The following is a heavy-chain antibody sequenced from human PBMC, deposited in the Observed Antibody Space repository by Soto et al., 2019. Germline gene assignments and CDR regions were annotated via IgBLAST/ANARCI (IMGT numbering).Heavy chain of an antibody. Sequence: QVQLVQSGAEVKKPGASVKVSCKASGYTFTSYGISWVRQAPGQGLEWMGWISAYNGNTNYAQKLQGRVTMTTDTTGGTAYRVRRSRRGEDTAVYYCGMGGGYDSVWGSYRYGSFDYWGQGTLVTVSS. CDR2: ISAYNGNT. V-gene: IGHV1-18*04. CDR3: GMGGGYDSVWGSYRYGSFDY. CDR1: GYTFTSYG. D-gene: IGHD3-16*02. J-gene: IGHJ4*02.